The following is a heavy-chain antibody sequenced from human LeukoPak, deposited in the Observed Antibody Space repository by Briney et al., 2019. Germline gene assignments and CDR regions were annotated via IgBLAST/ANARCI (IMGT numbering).Heavy chain of an antibody. V-gene: IGHV1-69*13. Sequence: ASVKVSCKASGGTFSSYAISWVRQAPGQGLEWMGGIIPIFGTANYAQKFQGRVTITADESTSTAYMELSSLRSEDTAVYYCARAGVRYSSSWYRGDGYYFDYWGQGTLVTVSS. J-gene: IGHJ4*02. CDR2: IIPIFGTA. CDR1: GGTFSSYA. CDR3: ARAGVRYSSSWYRGDGYYFDY. D-gene: IGHD6-13*01.